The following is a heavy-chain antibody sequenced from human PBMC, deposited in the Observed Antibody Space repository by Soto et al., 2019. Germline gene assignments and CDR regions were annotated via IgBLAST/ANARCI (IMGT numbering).Heavy chain of an antibody. CDR1: GFTVSSNY. Sequence: PGGSLRLSCAASGFTVSSNYMSWVRQAPGKGLEWVSVIYSGGSTYYADSVKGRFTISRDNSKNTLYLQMNSLRAEDTAVYYCASITMRDAFDIWGQGTTVTVSS. CDR3: ASITMRDAFDI. D-gene: IGHD3-22*01. V-gene: IGHV3-53*01. J-gene: IGHJ3*02. CDR2: IYSGGST.